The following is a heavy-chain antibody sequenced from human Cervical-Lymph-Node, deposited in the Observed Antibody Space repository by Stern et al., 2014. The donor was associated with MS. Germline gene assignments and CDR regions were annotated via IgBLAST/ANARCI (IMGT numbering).Heavy chain of an antibody. J-gene: IGHJ6*02. Sequence: QVQLQESGPGLVKPSETLSLTCSVSGGSISSHYWSWIRQPPGKGLEWIGYIYYSGSTNYQPSLKSRVTISVETSKNKFSLKLSSVTAADTAVYYCARLLHAQEFPIYGNPTTYYYGMDVWGQGTTVTVSS. CDR1: GGSISSHY. CDR3: ARLLHAQEFPIYGNPTTYYYGMDV. V-gene: IGHV4-59*11. CDR2: IYYSGST. D-gene: IGHD4-11*01.